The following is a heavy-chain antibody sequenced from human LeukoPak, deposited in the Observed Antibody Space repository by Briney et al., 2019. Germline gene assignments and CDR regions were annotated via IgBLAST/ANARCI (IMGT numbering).Heavy chain of an antibody. D-gene: IGHD3-22*01. CDR1: GFTFDDYT. V-gene: IGHV3-43*01. CDR2: ISWDGGST. CDR3: AKLVDSSKSMDV. J-gene: IGHJ6*02. Sequence: GSLRLSCAASGFTFDDYTKHWVRQAPGKGLEWVSLISWDGGSTYYADSVKGRFTISRDNSKNSLYLQMNSLRTEDTALYYCAKLVDSSKSMDVWGQGTTVTVSS.